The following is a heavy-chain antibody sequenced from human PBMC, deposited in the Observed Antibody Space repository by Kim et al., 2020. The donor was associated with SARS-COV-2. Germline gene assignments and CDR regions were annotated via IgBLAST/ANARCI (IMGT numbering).Heavy chain of an antibody. CDR2: T. V-gene: IGHV4-59*01. J-gene: IGHJ3*02. D-gene: IGHD5-12*01. CDR3: ARDPRDGYNSI. Sequence: THSTPPRKSRVTLSVDTSKNQFSLKLSSVTAADTAVYYCARDPRDGYNSIWGQGTMVTVSS.